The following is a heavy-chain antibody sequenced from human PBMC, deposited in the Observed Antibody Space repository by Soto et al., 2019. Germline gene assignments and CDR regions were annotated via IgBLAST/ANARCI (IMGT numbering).Heavy chain of an antibody. V-gene: IGHV4-39*01. CDR1: GGSISSSSYY. CDR3: ARRRDETYYDILTGRKLNWFDP. D-gene: IGHD3-9*01. CDR2: IYYSGST. Sequence: SETLSLTCTVSGGSISSSSYYWGWIRQPPGKGLEWIGSIYYSGSTYYNPSLKSRVTISVDTSKNQFSLKLSSVTAADTAVYYCARRRDETYYDILTGRKLNWFDPWGQGTLVTVSS. J-gene: IGHJ5*02.